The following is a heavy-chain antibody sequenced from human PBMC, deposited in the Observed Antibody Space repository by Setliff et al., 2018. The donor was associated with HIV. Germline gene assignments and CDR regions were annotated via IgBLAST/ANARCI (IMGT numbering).Heavy chain of an antibody. CDR2: INTHTGNA. Sequence: KASGYTFTHYAISWVRQAPGQGLEWMGWINTHTGNANSAQRFQGRVTMTTETSTSTAYMELRSLRSDETAVYYCARGKTWLRFLDYWGQGTLVTVSS. CDR3: ARGKTWLRFLDY. V-gene: IGHV1-18*01. CDR1: GYTFTHYA. D-gene: IGHD5-12*01. J-gene: IGHJ4*02.